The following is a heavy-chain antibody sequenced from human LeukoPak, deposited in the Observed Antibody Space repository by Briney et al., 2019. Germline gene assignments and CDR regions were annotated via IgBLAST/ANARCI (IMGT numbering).Heavy chain of an antibody. D-gene: IGHD1-26*01. CDR2: IYTSGST. V-gene: IGHV4-4*07. Sequence: SETLSLTCTVSGGSISSYYWSWIRQPAGKGLEWIGRIYTSGSTNYNASLKSRVSMSVDTSKNQFSLRLSSVTAADTAVFYCARENSGSYRELDYWGQGTLVTVSS. CDR3: ARENSGSYRELDY. CDR1: GGSISSYY. J-gene: IGHJ4*02.